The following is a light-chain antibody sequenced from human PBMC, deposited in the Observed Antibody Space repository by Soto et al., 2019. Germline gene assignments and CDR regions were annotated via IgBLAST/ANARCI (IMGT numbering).Light chain of an antibody. CDR1: QSVSNN. CDR2: GAT. CDR3: QQHNDWPLT. V-gene: IGKV3-15*01. Sequence: EIGMTQSPATLSVSPGERATLSCRASQSVSNNLAWYQQKPGQAPRLLIYGATATATGIPARFSASGSGTELTLTIRSLQSEDFAVYYCQQHNDWPLTFGGGTKVEIK. J-gene: IGKJ4*01.